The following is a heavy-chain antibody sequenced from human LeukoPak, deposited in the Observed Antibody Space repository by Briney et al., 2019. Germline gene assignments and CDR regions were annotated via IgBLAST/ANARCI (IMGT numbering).Heavy chain of an antibody. V-gene: IGHV1-18*01. CDR3: ARLIAVAGTVYFDY. Sequence: GASVKVSCKASGYTFTSYGISWVRQAPGQGLEWMGWISAYNGNTNYAQKLQGRVTMTTDTSTSTAYMELRSLRSDDTAVYYCARLIAVAGTVYFDYWGQGTLVTVSS. J-gene: IGHJ4*02. CDR1: GYTFTSYG. D-gene: IGHD6-19*01. CDR2: ISAYNGNT.